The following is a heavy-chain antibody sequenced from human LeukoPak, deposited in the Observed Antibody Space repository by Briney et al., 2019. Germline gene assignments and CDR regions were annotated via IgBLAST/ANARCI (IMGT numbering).Heavy chain of an antibody. V-gene: IGHV3-30*18. CDR1: GFTFSSYG. Sequence: PGGSLRLSCAASGFTFSSYGMHWVRQAPGKGLEWVAVISYDGSNKYYADSVKGRFTISRDNSKNTLYLQMNSLRAEDTAVYYCAKDSNEGPPYYYDSSGYFDYWGQGTLVTVSS. J-gene: IGHJ4*02. CDR3: AKDSNEGPPYYYDSSGYFDY. CDR2: ISYDGSNK. D-gene: IGHD3-22*01.